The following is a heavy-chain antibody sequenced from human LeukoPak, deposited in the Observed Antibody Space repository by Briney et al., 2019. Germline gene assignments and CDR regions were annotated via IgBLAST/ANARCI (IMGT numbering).Heavy chain of an antibody. CDR1: GFTVSSNY. CDR3: ARDDGFRTVDY. D-gene: IGHD1-14*01. V-gene: IGHV3-53*01. J-gene: IGHJ4*02. CDR2: IYSGGST. Sequence: GGSLRLSCAASGFTVSSNYMSWVRQAPGKGLEWVSVIYSGGSTYYADSVKGRFTISRDNAKTSLFLQMNSLRAEDTAVYYCARDDGFRTVDYWGRGTLVFVSS.